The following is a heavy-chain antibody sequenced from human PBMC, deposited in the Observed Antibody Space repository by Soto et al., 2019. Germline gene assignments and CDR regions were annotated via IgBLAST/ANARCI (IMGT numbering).Heavy chain of an antibody. Sequence: GGSLRLSCAASGFSFSDYYMTWIRQAPGKGLEWVAYISSNGSTIYYADSVKGRFTISRDNSKNTLYLQMNSLSAEDTAVYYCARDGYCSGGSCYSVPVFDYWGQGTLVTVSS. CDR3: ARDGYCSGGSCYSVPVFDY. V-gene: IGHV3-11*04. J-gene: IGHJ4*02. CDR1: GFSFSDYY. CDR2: ISSNGSTI. D-gene: IGHD2-15*01.